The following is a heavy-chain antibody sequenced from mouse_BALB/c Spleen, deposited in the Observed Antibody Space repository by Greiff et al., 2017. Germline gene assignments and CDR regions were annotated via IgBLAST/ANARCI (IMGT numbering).Heavy chain of an antibody. CDR1: GFTFSSYA. V-gene: IGHV5-6-5*01. Sequence: DVHLVESGGGLVKPGGSLKLSCAASGFTFSSYAMSWVRQTPEKRLEWVASISSGGSTYYPDSVKGRFTISRDNARNILYLQMSSLRSEDTAMYYCARGSSSYDAMDYWGQGTSVTVSS. J-gene: IGHJ4*01. D-gene: IGHD1-1*01. CDR3: ARGSSSYDAMDY. CDR2: ISSGGST.